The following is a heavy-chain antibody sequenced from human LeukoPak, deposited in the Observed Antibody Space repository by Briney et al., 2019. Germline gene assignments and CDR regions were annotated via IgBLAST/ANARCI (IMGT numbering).Heavy chain of an antibody. CDR3: ARDGGSHGAYPPR. CDR1: GFTFSSYA. V-gene: IGHV3-64D*06. D-gene: IGHD4-17*01. Sequence: GGSLRLSCSASGFTFSSYAMHWVRQAPGKGLEYVSAISSNGGSTYYADSVKGRFTISRDNSKNTLYLQMSSLRAEDTAVYYCARDGGSHGAYPPRWGQGTVVTVS. CDR2: ISSNGGST. J-gene: IGHJ4*02.